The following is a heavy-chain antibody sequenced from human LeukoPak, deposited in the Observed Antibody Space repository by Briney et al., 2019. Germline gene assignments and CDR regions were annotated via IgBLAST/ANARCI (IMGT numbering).Heavy chain of an antibody. CDR1: GFTFSSYE. CDR3: ASLTSGLFDY. Sequence: GGSLRLSCAASGFTFSSYEMNWVRQAPGKGLEWVSYISSSGSTIYYADSVKGRFTISRDNAKNPLYLQMNSLRAEDTAVYYCASLTSGLFDYWGQGTLVTVSS. CDR2: ISSSGSTI. V-gene: IGHV3-48*03. J-gene: IGHJ4*02. D-gene: IGHD6-19*01.